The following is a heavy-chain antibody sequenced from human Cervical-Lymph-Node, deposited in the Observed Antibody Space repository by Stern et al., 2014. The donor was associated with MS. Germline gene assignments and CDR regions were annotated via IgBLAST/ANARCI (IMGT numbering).Heavy chain of an antibody. CDR2: IYYSGST. V-gene: IGHV4-59*08. J-gene: IGHJ4*02. Sequence: QLQLQESGPGLVKPSETLSLTCTVSGGSISSYYWSWIRQPPGKGLEWIGNIYYSGSTSYKPSLKSRVTISVDTSKTHFPLKLTSVTAADTAMYFCARHGYYSDRWVDSWGQGTLVTVSS. CDR1: GGSISSYY. CDR3: ARHGYYSDRWVDS. D-gene: IGHD3-22*01.